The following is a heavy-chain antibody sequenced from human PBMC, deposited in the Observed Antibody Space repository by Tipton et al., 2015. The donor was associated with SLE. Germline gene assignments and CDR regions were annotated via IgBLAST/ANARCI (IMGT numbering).Heavy chain of an antibody. J-gene: IGHJ4*02. CDR2: IYASGST. D-gene: IGHD2-21*01. CDR1: GGSISSATYF. V-gene: IGHV4-61*02. CDR3: ARHPKRESGSQFLFDY. Sequence: TLSLTCTVSGGSISSATYFWSWIRQPAGKGLEWIGRIYASGSTNYNPSLKSRVTISVDTSKNQFSLKLSSVTAADTAVYYCARHPKRESGSQFLFDYWGQGTLVTVSS.